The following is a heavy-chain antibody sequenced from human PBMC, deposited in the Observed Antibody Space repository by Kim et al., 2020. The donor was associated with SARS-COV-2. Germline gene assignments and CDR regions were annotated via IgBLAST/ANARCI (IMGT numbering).Heavy chain of an antibody. CDR3: ARQVRNYYDSSGYYYH. CDR1: GGSFSGYY. J-gene: IGHJ5*02. CDR2: INHSGST. D-gene: IGHD3-22*01. V-gene: IGHV4-34*01. Sequence: SETLSLTCAVYGGSFSGYYWSWIRQPPGKGLEWIGEINHSGSTNYNPSLKSRVTISVDTSKNQFSLKLSSVTAADTAVYYCARQVRNYYDSSGYYYHWGQGTLVTVSS.